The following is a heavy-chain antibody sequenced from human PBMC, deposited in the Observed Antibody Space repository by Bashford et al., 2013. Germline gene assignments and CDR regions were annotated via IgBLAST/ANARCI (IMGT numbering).Heavy chain of an antibody. J-gene: IGHJ4*02. CDR2: HFSGKT. Sequence: SETLSLTCSVSGDSITRSRTFGAGSARPQEGIGMDWDYHFSGKTDYNPSLQSRVTLSLDTSKKQFSLRLSSVTAADTAFYYCARTLTADAGYYFDNWGRGTLVTVSS. D-gene: IGHD3-9*01. CDR3: ARTLTADAGYYFDN. CDR1: GDSITRSRT. V-gene: IGHV4-39*07.